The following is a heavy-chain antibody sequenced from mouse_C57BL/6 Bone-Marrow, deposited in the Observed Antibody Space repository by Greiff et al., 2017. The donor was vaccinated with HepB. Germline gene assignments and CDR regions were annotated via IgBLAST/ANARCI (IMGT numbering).Heavy chain of an antibody. CDR3: ARSAAHYYSNYYAMDY. D-gene: IGHD2-5*01. J-gene: IGHJ4*01. Sequence: QVQLQQSGAELARPGASVKLSCKASGYTFTSYGISWVKQRTGQGLEWIGEIYPRSGNTYYNEKFKGKATLTADKSSSTAYMELRSLTSEDSAVYFWARSAAHYYSNYYAMDYWGQGTSVTVSS. CDR2: IYPRSGNT. CDR1: GYTFTSYG. V-gene: IGHV1-81*01.